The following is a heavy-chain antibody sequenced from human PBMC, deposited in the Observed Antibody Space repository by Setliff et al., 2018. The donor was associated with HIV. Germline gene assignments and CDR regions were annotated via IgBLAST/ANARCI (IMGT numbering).Heavy chain of an antibody. CDR1: GGSFSDYY. J-gene: IGHJ4*02. CDR3: ARRYSGYDWSPAGARTRYFDY. CDR2: INHSGST. V-gene: IGHV4-34*01. D-gene: IGHD5-12*01. Sequence: PSETLSLTCGIYGGSFSDYYWSWIRQPPGKGLEWIGEINHSGSTYYNPSLKSRVTISVDTSKNQFSLKLSSVTAADTAVYYWARRYSGYDWSPAGARTRYFDYWGQGTLVTVSS.